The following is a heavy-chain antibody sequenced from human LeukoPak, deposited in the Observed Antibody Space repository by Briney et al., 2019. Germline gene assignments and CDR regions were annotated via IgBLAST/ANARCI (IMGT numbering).Heavy chain of an antibody. CDR2: IYYTGGT. V-gene: IGHV4-39*01. CDR3: ARHGGTRITLTQVYYFDY. D-gene: IGHD4-11*01. CDR1: GGSITSSRYY. Sequence: SETLSLTCSVSGGSITSSRYYWGWIRQSPEKGLEWIGSIYYTGGTHDSPSLKSRVTISVDTAKNQFSLKLSYVTAADTAVYSCARHGGTRITLTQVYYFDYWGQGTLVTVSS. J-gene: IGHJ4*02.